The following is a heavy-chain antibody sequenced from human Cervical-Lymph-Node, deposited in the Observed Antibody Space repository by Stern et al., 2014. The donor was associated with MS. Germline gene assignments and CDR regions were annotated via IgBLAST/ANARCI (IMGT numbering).Heavy chain of an antibody. D-gene: IGHD6-6*01. V-gene: IGHV4-59*08. J-gene: IGHJ4*02. CDR2: ISYSGST. Sequence: QVQLLQPGPGLVKPSETLSLTCTVSGGSISSYYWSWIRQPPGKGLEWIGYISYSGSTNYIPSLKSRVTISVGTSKNQFSLQLSSVTAADTAVYYCTMAVSSSSGLFDYWGQGTLVTVSS. CDR1: GGSISSYY. CDR3: TMAVSSSSGLFDY.